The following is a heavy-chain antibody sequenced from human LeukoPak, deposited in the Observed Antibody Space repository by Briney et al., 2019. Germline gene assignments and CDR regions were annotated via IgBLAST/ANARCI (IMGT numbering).Heavy chain of an antibody. V-gene: IGHV4-34*01. J-gene: IGHJ4*02. CDR2: INHSGST. Sequence: PSETLSLTSAVYGGSLSGYYWSWIRPPPGKGLEWIGEINHSGSTNYNPPLKSRVTISVDTSKNQFSLKLSSVTAADTSVYYGAIWPILDYWGQGTLVTVSS. CDR1: GGSLSGYY. CDR3: AIWPILDY.